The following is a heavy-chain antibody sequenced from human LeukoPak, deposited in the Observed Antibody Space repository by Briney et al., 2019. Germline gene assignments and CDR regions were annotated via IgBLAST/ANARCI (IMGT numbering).Heavy chain of an antibody. CDR3: ARVGYCSGGSCYSLYYYYYMDV. D-gene: IGHD2-15*01. V-gene: IGHV3-48*01. CDR2: ISSSSSTI. J-gene: IGHJ6*03. CDR1: GFTFSSYS. Sequence: GGSLRLSCAASGFTFSSYSMNWVRQAPGKGLEWVSYISSSSSTIYYADSVKGRFTISRDNAKNSLYLQMNSLRTEDTAVYYCARVGYCSGGSCYSLYYYYYMDVWGKGTTVTISS.